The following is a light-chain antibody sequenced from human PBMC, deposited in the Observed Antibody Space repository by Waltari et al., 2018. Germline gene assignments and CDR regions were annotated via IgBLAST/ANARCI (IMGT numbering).Light chain of an antibody. J-gene: IGLJ2*01. V-gene: IGLV1-51*01. CDR1: TSNIGNYY. CDR3: ATWDNSLTDVV. CDR2: DND. Sequence: QSVLTQPPSVSAAPGQKVTIPCSGGTSNIGNYYVSWYQPLPGAAPKLLIYDNDKRPSGIPDRFSASRSGTSATLGITGLQIGDEADYYCATWDNSLTDVVFGGGTKLTVL.